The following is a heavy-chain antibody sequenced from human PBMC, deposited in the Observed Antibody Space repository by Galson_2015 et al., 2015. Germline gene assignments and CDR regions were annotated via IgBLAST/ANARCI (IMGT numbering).Heavy chain of an antibody. CDR2: IYTSGST. J-gene: IGHJ4*02. CDR3: ARARDMSFDY. V-gene: IGHV4-61*02. CDR1: GGSISSGSYY. Sequence: TLSLTCTISGGSISSGSYYWSWLLQPAGKGLEWIGRIYTSGSTNYNPSLKSRVTISVDTSKNQFSLKLSSVTAADTAVYYCARARDMSFDYWGQGTLVTVSS.